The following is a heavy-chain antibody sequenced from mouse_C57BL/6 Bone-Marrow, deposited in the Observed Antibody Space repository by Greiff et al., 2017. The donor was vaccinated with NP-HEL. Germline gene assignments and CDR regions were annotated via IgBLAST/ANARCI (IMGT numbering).Heavy chain of an antibody. J-gene: IGHJ4*01. Sequence: EVKLVESGGGLVKPGGSLKLSCAASGFTFSDYGMHWVRQAPEKGLEWVAYISSGSSTIYYADTVKGRFTISRDNAKNTLFLQMTSLRSEDTAMDYCARPITTVVATEDCYAMDDWGQGTSVTVSS. CDR2: ISSGSSTI. V-gene: IGHV5-17*01. CDR1: GFTFSDYG. D-gene: IGHD1-1*01. CDR3: ARPITTVVATEDCYAMDD.